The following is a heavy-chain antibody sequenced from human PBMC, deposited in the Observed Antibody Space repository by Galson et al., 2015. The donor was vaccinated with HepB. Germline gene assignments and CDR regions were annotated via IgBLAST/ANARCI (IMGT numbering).Heavy chain of an antibody. D-gene: IGHD3-22*01. V-gene: IGHV5-10-1*01. Sequence: QSGAEVKKPGESLRISCQGSGYSFTYYWLVWVRQMPGKGLEYMGKIYATDSYTKYSPSFQGRVSFSVDNSITTAYLHWSSLRASDTALYYCARQDSSGRSDAFDIWGQGTMVTVSS. CDR1: GYSFTYYW. CDR3: ARQDSSGRSDAFDI. J-gene: IGHJ3*02. CDR2: IYATDSYT.